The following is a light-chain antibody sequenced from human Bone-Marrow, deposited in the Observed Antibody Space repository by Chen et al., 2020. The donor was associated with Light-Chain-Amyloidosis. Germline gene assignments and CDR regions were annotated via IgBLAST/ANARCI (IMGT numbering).Light chain of an antibody. CDR2: EDD. V-gene: IGLV6-57*01. Sequence: NFMLIQPHSVSESPGKTVIISCTRSSGSIATNYVQWYQQRPGSSPTTVIYEDDQRPSGVPDRFSGSIDRSSNSASLTISGLKTEEEADYYCQSYQGSSQGVFGGGTKLTVL. CDR3: QSYQGSSQGV. J-gene: IGLJ3*02. CDR1: SGSIATNY.